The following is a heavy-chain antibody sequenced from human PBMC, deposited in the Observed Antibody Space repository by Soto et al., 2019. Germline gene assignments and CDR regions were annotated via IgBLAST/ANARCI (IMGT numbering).Heavy chain of an antibody. V-gene: IGHV4-59*01. Sequence: SETLALTCTVSVGSISDFYWSWIRQPPGKGLEWIGYIYYSGSTNYNPSLKSRVTISVDTSKNQFSLNLRSMSPADTAVYYCARVGGLAARTFDYWGPGNLVT. CDR1: VGSISDFY. J-gene: IGHJ4*02. CDR2: IYYSGST. D-gene: IGHD6-6*01. CDR3: ARVGGLAARTFDY.